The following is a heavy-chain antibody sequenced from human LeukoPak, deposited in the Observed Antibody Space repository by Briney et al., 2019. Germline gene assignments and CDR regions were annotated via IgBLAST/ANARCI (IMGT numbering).Heavy chain of an antibody. CDR1: GFTFSSYW. CDR2: ISSDGSST. CDR3: ARVIRSGWEGELSD. Sequence: GGSLRLSCAATGFTFSSYWMHWVRQAPGKGLVWVSRISSDGSSTNYAGSVKGRFTISRDNAKNTLYLQMNSLRAEDTAVYYCARVIRSGWEGELSDWGQGTLVTVSS. D-gene: IGHD6-25*01. J-gene: IGHJ4*02. V-gene: IGHV3-74*01.